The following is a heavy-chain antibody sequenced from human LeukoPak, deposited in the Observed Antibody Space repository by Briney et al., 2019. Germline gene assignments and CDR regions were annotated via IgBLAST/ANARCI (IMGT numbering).Heavy chain of an antibody. J-gene: IGHJ5*02. V-gene: IGHV3-23*01. Sequence: GGSLRLSCAASGFTFSTYAMSWVRQAPGKRLEWLSAISNSGKSTYYADSLKGRFTISRDNSKNTLYLQMNSLRAEATAIYYCAKDPGAYCGGACLNWFDAWGQGTMVSVSS. CDR3: AKDPGAYCGGACLNWFDA. CDR1: GFTFSTYA. CDR2: ISNSGKST. D-gene: IGHD2-21*02.